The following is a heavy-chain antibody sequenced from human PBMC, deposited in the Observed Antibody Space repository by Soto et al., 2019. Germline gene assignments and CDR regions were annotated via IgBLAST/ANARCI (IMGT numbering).Heavy chain of an antibody. CDR3: ARDPITMVRGVRTGGMDV. CDR2: INPNSGGT. J-gene: IGHJ6*02. D-gene: IGHD3-10*01. V-gene: IGHV1-2*04. CDR1: RYTFTGYY. Sequence: ASVKVSCKASRYTFTGYYMHWVRQAPGQGLEWMGWINPNSGGTNYAQKFQGWVTMTRDTSISTAYMELSRLRSDDTAVYYCARDPITMVRGVRTGGMDVWGQGTTVTVSS.